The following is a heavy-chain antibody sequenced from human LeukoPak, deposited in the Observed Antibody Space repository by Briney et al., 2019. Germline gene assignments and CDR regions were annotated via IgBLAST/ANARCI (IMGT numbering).Heavy chain of an antibody. Sequence: SVKVSCKASGYTFTSYGISWVRQAPGQGLEWMGRIIPILGIANYAQKFQGRVTITADKSTSTAYMELSSLRSEDTAVYYCARGVAIAAPGSKWGQGTLVTVSS. D-gene: IGHD6-13*01. CDR1: GYTFTSYG. J-gene: IGHJ4*02. CDR2: IIPILGIA. CDR3: ARGVAIAAPGSK. V-gene: IGHV1-69*04.